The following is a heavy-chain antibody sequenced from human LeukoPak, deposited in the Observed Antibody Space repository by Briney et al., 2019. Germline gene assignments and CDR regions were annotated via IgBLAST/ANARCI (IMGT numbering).Heavy chain of an antibody. CDR1: GFTFSSYS. V-gene: IGHV3-48*04. D-gene: IGHD3-10*01. CDR2: ISSSSSTI. J-gene: IGHJ4*02. Sequence: GGSLRLSCAASGFTFSSYSMNWIRQAPGKGLEWVSYISSSSSTIYYADSVKGRFTISRDNAKNSLYLQMNSLRAEDTAVYYCARGGITMVRGVIVYFDYWGQGTLVTVSS. CDR3: ARGGITMVRGVIVYFDY.